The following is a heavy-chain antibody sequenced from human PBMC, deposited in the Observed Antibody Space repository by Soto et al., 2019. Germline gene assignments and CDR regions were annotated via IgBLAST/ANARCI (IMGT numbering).Heavy chain of an antibody. V-gene: IGHV4-59*01. D-gene: IGHD1-26*01. CDR1: GGSISSYY. Sequence: QVQLQESGPGLVKPSETLSLTCTVSGGSISSYYWSWIRQPPGKGLEWIGYIYYSGSTNYNPSLKSRVTISVDTAKNQFSLKLSSVTAADTAVYYCARCLFSYGARFDPCGQGTLVTVSS. CDR2: IYYSGST. J-gene: IGHJ5*02. CDR3: ARCLFSYGARFDP.